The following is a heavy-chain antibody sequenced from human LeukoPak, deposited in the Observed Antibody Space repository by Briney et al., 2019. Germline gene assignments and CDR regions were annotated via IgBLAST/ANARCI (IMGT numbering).Heavy chain of an antibody. D-gene: IGHD1-14*01. Sequence: PSQTLSLNCTVSGGSISSGGYYWSWIRQHPGQGLEWIGYIYYSGSTYYNPSLKSRVTISVDTSKNQFSLKLSSVTAADTAVYYCASGPAGYYYYGMDVWGQGTTVTVSS. CDR3: ASGPAGYYYYGMDV. CDR2: IYYSGST. J-gene: IGHJ6*02. V-gene: IGHV4-31*03. CDR1: GGSISSGGYY.